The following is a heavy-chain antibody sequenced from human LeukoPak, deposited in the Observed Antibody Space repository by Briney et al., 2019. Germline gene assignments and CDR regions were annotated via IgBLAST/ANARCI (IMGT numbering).Heavy chain of an antibody. D-gene: IGHD1-26*01. CDR3: ARKSGSYSPKQNAFDI. Sequence: SETLSLTCTVSGGSISSYYWSWIRQPPGKGLEWIGYIHYSGSTNYNPSLKSRVTISVDTSKNQFSLKLSSVTAADTAVYYCARKSGSYSPKQNAFDIWGQGTMVTVSS. CDR2: IHYSGST. CDR1: GGSISSYY. V-gene: IGHV4-59*01. J-gene: IGHJ3*02.